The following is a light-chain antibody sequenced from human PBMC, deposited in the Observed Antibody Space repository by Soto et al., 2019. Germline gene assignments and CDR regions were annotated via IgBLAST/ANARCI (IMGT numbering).Light chain of an antibody. CDR2: GAX. Sequence: EVVMTQAXATLSVSRWEXXXXXCRASQSVSSNLAWYKQKPGQGPSLLSYGAXTRATGIQARFSGSGYVTDFTLNISSLEHEDFAVYYFQEGAYWQAFGGGTKVDIK. V-gene: IGKV3-15*01. CDR3: QEGAYWQA. CDR1: QSVSSN. J-gene: IGKJ4*01.